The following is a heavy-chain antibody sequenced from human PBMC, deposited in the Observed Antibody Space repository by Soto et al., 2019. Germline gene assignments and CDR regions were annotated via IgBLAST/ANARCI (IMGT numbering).Heavy chain of an antibody. CDR3: ARGLGGRMDD. CDR1: GTIFSSYT. V-gene: IGHV1-69*08. CDR2: IIPILGET. J-gene: IGHJ6*02. D-gene: IGHD3-16*01. Sequence: QVQLVQSGAEVKKPGSSVRVSCKASGTIFSSYTISWVRQAPGQGLEWMGRIIPILGETNSAQKFQGRVTLTANKSTNTAYMELNRLRVEDTALYYCARGLGGRMDDWGQGTTVTVSS.